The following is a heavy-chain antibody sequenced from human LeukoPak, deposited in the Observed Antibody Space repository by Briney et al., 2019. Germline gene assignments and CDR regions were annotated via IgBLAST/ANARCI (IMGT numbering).Heavy chain of an antibody. Sequence: GGSLRLSCAASGFTFSSYAIHWVRQAPGKGLEWVAVISYDGSNKYYADSVKGRFTISRVNSKNTLYLQMNSLRAEDTAVYYCARGQFQPDYWGQGTLVTVSS. CDR1: GFTFSSYA. D-gene: IGHD6-19*01. J-gene: IGHJ4*02. V-gene: IGHV3-30-3*01. CDR3: ARGQFQPDY. CDR2: ISYDGSNK.